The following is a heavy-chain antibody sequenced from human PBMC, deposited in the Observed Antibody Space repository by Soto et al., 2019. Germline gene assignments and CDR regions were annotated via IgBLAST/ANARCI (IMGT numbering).Heavy chain of an antibody. D-gene: IGHD3-10*01. V-gene: IGHV3-23*04. CDR3: AKQRAGYGSGSDTYYFDF. Sequence: VQLVESGGGVVQPLRSLRLSCAVSGFTFSTYGMHWVRQAPGKGLEWVSALSGSGGTTYYADSVRGRFTISRDNSKNTLFLQMNSLRAEDTALYYCAKQRAGYGSGSDTYYFDFWGQGTPVTVSS. CDR2: LSGSGGTT. J-gene: IGHJ4*02. CDR1: GFTFSTYG.